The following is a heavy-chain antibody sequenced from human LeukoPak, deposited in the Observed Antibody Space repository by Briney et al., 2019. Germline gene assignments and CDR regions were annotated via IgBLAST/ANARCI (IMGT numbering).Heavy chain of an antibody. Sequence: PGGSLRLSCAASGFTFSSYAMSWVRQAPGKGLEWVSAISGSGGGTYYADSMKGRFTISRDNYKNTLYLQMNSLRAEDTAVYYCAKDHGSGSPGYYYDGMDVWGKGTTVTVSS. V-gene: IGHV3-23*01. J-gene: IGHJ6*04. D-gene: IGHD3-10*01. CDR2: ISGSGGGT. CDR1: GFTFSSYA. CDR3: AKDHGSGSPGYYYDGMDV.